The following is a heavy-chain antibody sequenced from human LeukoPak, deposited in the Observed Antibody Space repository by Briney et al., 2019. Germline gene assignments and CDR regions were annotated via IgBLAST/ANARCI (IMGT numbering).Heavy chain of an antibody. Sequence: SEALSLTCAVYGGSFSGYYWSWIRQPPGKGLEWIGEINHSGSTNYNPSLKSRVTISVDTSKNQFSLKLSSVTAADTAVYYCARDGMTRRPRALDYWGQGTLVTVSS. J-gene: IGHJ4*02. V-gene: IGHV4-34*01. CDR1: GGSFSGYY. CDR2: INHSGST. CDR3: ARDGMTRRPRALDY. D-gene: IGHD4-11*01.